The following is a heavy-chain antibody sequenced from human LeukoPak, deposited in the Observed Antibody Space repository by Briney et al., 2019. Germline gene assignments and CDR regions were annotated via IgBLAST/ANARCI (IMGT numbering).Heavy chain of an antibody. V-gene: IGHV4-38-2*02. CDR2: INHSGST. D-gene: IGHD2-21*02. J-gene: IGHJ4*02. CDR3: ARDTGRWLLKYYFDY. Sequence: TSETLSLTCTVSGYSISSGYYWSWIRQPPGKGLEWIGEINHSGSTNYNPSLKSRVTISVDTSKNQFSLKLSSVTAADTAVYYCARDTGRWLLKYYFDYWGQGTLVTVSS. CDR1: GYSISSGYY.